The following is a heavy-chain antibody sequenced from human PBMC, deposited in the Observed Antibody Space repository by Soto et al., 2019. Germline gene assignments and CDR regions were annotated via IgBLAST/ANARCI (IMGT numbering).Heavy chain of an antibody. V-gene: IGHV4-34*01. D-gene: IGHD5-12*01. CDR3: AKSRVATITGSYYYYGLDV. CDR1: GESLGGYY. CDR2: INHSGST. J-gene: IGHJ6*02. Sequence: QVQLQQWGAGLLKPSETLSLTCAVYGESLGGYYWSWIRQTPGKGLQWLGEINHSGSTNYNPSLKSRVTISVDTPKNQFSLKLTAVTAADTGVYYCAKSRVATITGSYYYYGLDVWGHGTTVTVSS.